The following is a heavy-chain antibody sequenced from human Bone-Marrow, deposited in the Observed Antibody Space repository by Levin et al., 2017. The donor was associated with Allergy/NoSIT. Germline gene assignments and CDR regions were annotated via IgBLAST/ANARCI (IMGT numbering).Heavy chain of an antibody. V-gene: IGHV4-34*01. D-gene: IGHD2-2*02. CDR1: DGSFSDYY. J-gene: IGHJ6*02. CDR2: INHSGST. CDR3: ARALYTIHDPGRGGYYSNGMDV. Sequence: PSETLSLTCAVYDGSFSDYYWSWIRQPPGKGLEWIGEINHSGSTKYNASLKSRVTISVDTSKNLFSLKLSSVTAADTALYYCARALYTIHDPGRGGYYSNGMDVWGQGTTVTVSS.